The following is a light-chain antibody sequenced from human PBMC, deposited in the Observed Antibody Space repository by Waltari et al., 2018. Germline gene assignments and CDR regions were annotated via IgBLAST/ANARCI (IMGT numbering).Light chain of an antibody. J-gene: IGLJ2*01. Sequence: QSVLTQPPSVSGAPGQRVSISCTGSSSNIGAGFDVQWYQQVPGTAPKLLLYTHDIRPSWVPDRFSGSKSGTPTSLAISGVQADDEADYSCQSFDKSLSGFVIFGGGTKLTVL. CDR2: THD. V-gene: IGLV1-40*01. CDR3: QSFDKSLSGFVI. CDR1: SSNIGAGFD.